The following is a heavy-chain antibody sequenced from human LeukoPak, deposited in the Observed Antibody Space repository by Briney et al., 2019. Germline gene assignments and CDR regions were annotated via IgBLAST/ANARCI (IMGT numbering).Heavy chain of an antibody. Sequence: KPSETLSLTCAVYGGSFSGYYWSRIRQPPGKGLEWIGEINHSGSTNYNPSLKSRVTISVDTSKNHFSLELSSVTAADTAVYFCARGRVSSSSWYSTYYYYFYMHVWGKGTTVTVSS. CDR3: ARGRVSSSSWYSTYYYYFYMHV. J-gene: IGHJ6*03. V-gene: IGHV4-34*01. CDR2: INHSGST. CDR1: GGSFSGYY. D-gene: IGHD6-13*01.